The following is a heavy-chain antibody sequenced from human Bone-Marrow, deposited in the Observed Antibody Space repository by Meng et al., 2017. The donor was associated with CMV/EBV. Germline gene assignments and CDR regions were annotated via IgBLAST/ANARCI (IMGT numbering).Heavy chain of an antibody. CDR3: ARGESGYPNWFDP. CDR1: GFTFSSYA. CDR2: ISYDSSNK. J-gene: IGHJ5*02. Sequence: GESLKISCEASGFTFSSYAMHWVRQAPGKGLEWVAVISYDSSNKWYVDSVKGRFTISRDNSKNTLYLQMNSLRPEDTAVYYCARGESGYPNWFDPWGQGTLVTVSS. V-gene: IGHV3-30*03. D-gene: IGHD3-22*01.